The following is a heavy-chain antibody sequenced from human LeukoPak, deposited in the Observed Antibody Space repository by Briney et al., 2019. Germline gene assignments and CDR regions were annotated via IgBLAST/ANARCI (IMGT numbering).Heavy chain of an antibody. CDR3: ARRLAAAGAFDI. Sequence: SETLSLTCTVSVGSISSYYWSWIRQPAGKGLEWIGRIYTSGSTNYNPSLKSRVTLSVDTSKNQFSLKLSSVTAADTAVYYCARRLAAAGAFDIWGQGTMVTVSS. J-gene: IGHJ3*02. V-gene: IGHV4-4*07. CDR1: VGSISSYY. D-gene: IGHD6-13*01. CDR2: IYTSGST.